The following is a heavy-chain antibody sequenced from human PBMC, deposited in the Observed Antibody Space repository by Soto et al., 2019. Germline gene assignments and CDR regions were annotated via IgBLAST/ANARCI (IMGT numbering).Heavy chain of an antibody. V-gene: IGHV4-39*01. CDR2: INYSGST. CDR1: GGSISSSSYY. CDR3: ARARRYYGSGSYYAFDP. D-gene: IGHD3-10*01. J-gene: IGHJ5*02. Sequence: PSETLSLTCTVSGGSISSSSYYWGWNRQPPGKGLEWIGDINYSGSTNYNPSLKSRVTISVDTSKNQFSLKLSSVTAADTAVYYCARARRYYGSGSYYAFDPWGQGTLVTVSS.